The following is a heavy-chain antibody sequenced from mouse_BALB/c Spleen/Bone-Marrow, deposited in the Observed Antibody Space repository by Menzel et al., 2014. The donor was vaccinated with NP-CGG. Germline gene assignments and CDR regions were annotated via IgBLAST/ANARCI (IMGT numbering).Heavy chain of an antibody. Sequence: LQLQQSGAELVKPGASVKLSCTASGFNIKDTYMHWVKQRPEQGLEWIGRIDPANGNTKYDPKFQGKATITADTSSNTAYLQLSSLTSEDTAVYYCASSAYSWGQGTLVTVSA. CDR2: IDPANGNT. V-gene: IGHV14-3*02. D-gene: IGHD2-10*01. J-gene: IGHJ3*01. CDR1: GFNIKDTY. CDR3: ASSAYS.